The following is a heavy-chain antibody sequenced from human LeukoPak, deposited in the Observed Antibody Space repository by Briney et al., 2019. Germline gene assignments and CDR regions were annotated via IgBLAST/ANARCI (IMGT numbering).Heavy chain of an antibody. J-gene: IGHJ5*02. Sequence: PGGSLRLSCAASRFTFSTYWMSWVRQAPGKGLEWAANIKQDGSEKYYVDSVKGRFTISRDNAKNSLYLEMDSLRVEDTAVYYCARGLNWFDPWGQGTLVTVSS. D-gene: IGHD3-16*01. CDR3: ARGLNWFDP. CDR1: RFTFSTYW. V-gene: IGHV3-7*01. CDR2: IKQDGSEK.